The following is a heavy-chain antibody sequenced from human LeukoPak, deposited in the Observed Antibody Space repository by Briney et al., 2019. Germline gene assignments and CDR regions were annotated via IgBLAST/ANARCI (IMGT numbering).Heavy chain of an antibody. Sequence: GGSLRLSCAASGFTFSSYSMNWVRQAPGKGLEWVSSISSSSSSIYYADSVKGRFTISRDNAKNSLYLQMNSLRAEDTAVYYCARYPGIAVAANRGYFDYWGQGTLVTVSS. V-gene: IGHV3-21*01. CDR2: ISSSSSSI. CDR1: GFTFSSYS. CDR3: ARYPGIAVAANRGYFDY. D-gene: IGHD6-19*01. J-gene: IGHJ4*02.